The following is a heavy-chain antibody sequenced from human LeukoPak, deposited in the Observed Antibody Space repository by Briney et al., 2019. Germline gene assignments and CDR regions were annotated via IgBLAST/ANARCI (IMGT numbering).Heavy chain of an antibody. CDR2: IFSNDEK. CDR3: ARIREPRYFHYGMDV. CDR1: GFSLSHARMG. V-gene: IGHV2-26*01. Sequence: ESGPTLVNPTETLTLTCTASGFSLSHARMGVSWIRQPPGKALEWLAHIFSNDEKSYSTSLKSRLTISKDTSKSQVDLTMTNMDPVDTATYYCARIREPRYFHYGMDVWGQGTTVTVSS. J-gene: IGHJ6*02. D-gene: IGHD1-26*01.